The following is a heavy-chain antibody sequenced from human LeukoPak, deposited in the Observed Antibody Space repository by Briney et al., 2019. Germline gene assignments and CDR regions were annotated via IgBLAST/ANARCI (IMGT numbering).Heavy chain of an antibody. V-gene: IGHV3-23*01. Sequence: GGSLRLSCTASGFTFSSYSMSWVRQGPGTGLEWVSAISGSGDTTFYADSVKGRFTISRDNSKKTLYLQVNSLRAEDTAVYFCAKELTTERTPGVDSWGQGTLVTVSP. J-gene: IGHJ4*02. CDR1: GFTFSSYS. D-gene: IGHD4-17*01. CDR3: AKELTTERTPGVDS. CDR2: ISGSGDTT.